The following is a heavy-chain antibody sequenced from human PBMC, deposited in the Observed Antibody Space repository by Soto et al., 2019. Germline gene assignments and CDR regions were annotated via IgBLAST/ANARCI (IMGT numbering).Heavy chain of an antibody. CDR2: IYYSGST. CDR1: GGSISSGGYY. CDR3: AREYYYDSSGYSRAFDI. J-gene: IGHJ3*02. V-gene: IGHV4-31*03. Sequence: SETRSLTCTVSGGSISSGGYYWSWIRQHPGKGLEWIGYIYYSGSTYYNPSLKSRVTISVDTSKNQFSLKLSSVTAADTAVYYCAREYYYDSSGYSRAFDIWGQGTMVTVSS. D-gene: IGHD3-22*01.